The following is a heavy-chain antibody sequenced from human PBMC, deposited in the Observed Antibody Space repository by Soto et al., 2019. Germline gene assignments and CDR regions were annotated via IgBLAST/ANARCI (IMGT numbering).Heavy chain of an antibody. CDR2: ISGSGGST. V-gene: IGHV3-23*01. Sequence: PGGSLRLSCAASGFTFSSYAMSWVRQAPGKGLEWVSAISGSGGSTYYADSVKGRFTISRDNSKNTLYLQMNSLRAEDTAVYYCAKPPHYDILTGYYCGFFGYWGQGTLVTVSS. CDR1: GFTFSSYA. J-gene: IGHJ4*02. D-gene: IGHD3-9*01. CDR3: AKPPHYDILTGYYCGFFGY.